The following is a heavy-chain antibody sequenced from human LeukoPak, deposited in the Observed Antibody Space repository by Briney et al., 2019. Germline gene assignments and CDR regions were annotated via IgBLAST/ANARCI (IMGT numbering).Heavy chain of an antibody. Sequence: GGSLRLSCAASGFTFSSYTMSWVRQAPGKGLEWVSAISGSGGNTYYADSVKGRFTISRDNSKNTLYLQMNSLRAEDTAVYYCARTLRLGTPRAFDIWGRGTMVTVSS. CDR1: GFTFSSYT. J-gene: IGHJ3*02. CDR2: ISGSGGNT. V-gene: IGHV3-23*01. D-gene: IGHD1-14*01. CDR3: ARTLRLGTPRAFDI.